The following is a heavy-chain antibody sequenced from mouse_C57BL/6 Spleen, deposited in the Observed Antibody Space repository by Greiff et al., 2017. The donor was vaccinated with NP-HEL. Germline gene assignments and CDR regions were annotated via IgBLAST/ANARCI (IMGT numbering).Heavy chain of an antibody. J-gene: IGHJ4*01. D-gene: IGHD2-4*01. Sequence: QVQLQQSGPGLVQPSQSLSITCTVSGFSLTSYGVHWVRQSPGKGLEWLGVIWSGGSTDYNAAFISRLSISKDNSKSQVFFKMNSLQADDTAIYYCARIGMIAPYYAMDYWGQGTSVTVSS. CDR1: GFSLTSYG. CDR3: ARIGMIAPYYAMDY. CDR2: IWSGGST. V-gene: IGHV2-2*01.